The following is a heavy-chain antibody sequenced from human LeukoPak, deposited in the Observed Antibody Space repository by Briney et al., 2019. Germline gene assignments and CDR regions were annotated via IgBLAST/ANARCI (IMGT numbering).Heavy chain of an antibody. V-gene: IGHV3-30*18. CDR3: AKDGYCSGGSCYNFDY. J-gene: IGHJ4*02. CDR2: ISYDGSNK. Sequence: GGSLRLSCAASRFTFSSYGMHWVRQAPGKGLEWVAVISYDGSNKYYADSVKGRFTISRDNSKNTLYLQMNSLRAEDTAVYYCAKDGYCSGGSCYNFDYWGRGTLVTVSS. D-gene: IGHD2-15*01. CDR1: RFTFSSYG.